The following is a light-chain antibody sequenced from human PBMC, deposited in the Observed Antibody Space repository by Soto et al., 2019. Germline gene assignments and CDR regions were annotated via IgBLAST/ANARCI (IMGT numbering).Light chain of an antibody. CDR2: RNN. J-gene: IGLJ2*01. Sequence: QPVLTQPPSASGTPGQRVTISCSGSSSNIGSNYVYWYQQLPGTAPKLLIYRNNQRPSGVPARFSGSKSGTSASLAISGLRSEDEADYYCAAWDDSLSGYVVFGGGTKLTVL. V-gene: IGLV1-47*01. CDR1: SSNIGSNY. CDR3: AAWDDSLSGYVV.